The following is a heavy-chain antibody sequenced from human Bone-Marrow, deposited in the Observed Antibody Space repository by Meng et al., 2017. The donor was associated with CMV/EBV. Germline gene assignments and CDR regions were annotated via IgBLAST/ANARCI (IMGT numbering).Heavy chain of an antibody. CDR3: ASSRYSSSSLDDMDV. Sequence: GGSLRLSCAASGFTFSSYSMNWVRQAPGKGLEWVSYSSSSSSTIYYADSVKGRFTVSRESARNSLYLQMDSLRAEDTAVYYCASSRYSSSSLDDMDVWGQGTTVTVSS. V-gene: IGHV3-48*04. D-gene: IGHD6-6*01. J-gene: IGHJ6*02. CDR1: GFTFSSYS. CDR2: SSSSSSTI.